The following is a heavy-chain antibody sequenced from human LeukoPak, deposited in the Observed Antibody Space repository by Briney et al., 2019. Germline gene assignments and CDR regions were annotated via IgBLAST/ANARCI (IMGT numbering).Heavy chain of an antibody. D-gene: IGHD6-19*01. CDR1: GFTFSSYE. CDR2: ISSSGSTI. CDR3: ARSGMAVAATPWD. V-gene: IGHV3-48*03. Sequence: GGSLRLSCAASGFTFSSYEMNWVRQAPGKGLEWVSYISSSGSTIYYADSVKGRFTISRDNAKNSLYLQMNSLRAEDTAVYYCARSGMAVAATPWDWGQGTLVTVSS. J-gene: IGHJ1*01.